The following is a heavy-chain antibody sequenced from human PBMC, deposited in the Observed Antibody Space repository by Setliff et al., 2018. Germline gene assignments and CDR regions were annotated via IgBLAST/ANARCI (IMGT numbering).Heavy chain of an antibody. V-gene: IGHV4-39*03. J-gene: IGHJ4*02. Sequence: SETLSLTCSVLGDSLSSGSQYWAWIRQPPGKGLEWIGNIYYSGSTNYNPSLKSRVTMSVDASKNQVSLKMTSVTSEDTAVYYCTTVGHIEGFLLFDYWGQGALVTVSS. CDR3: TTVGHIEGFLLFDY. CDR2: IYYSGST. D-gene: IGHD1-26*01. CDR1: GDSLSSGSQY.